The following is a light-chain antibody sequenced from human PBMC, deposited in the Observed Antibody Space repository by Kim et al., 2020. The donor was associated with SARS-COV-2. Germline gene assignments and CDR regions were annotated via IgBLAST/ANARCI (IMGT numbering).Light chain of an antibody. CDR1: RRVSSSY. J-gene: IGKJ4*01. Sequence: PGERAPRSCRASRRVSSSYLAWYQQRPGQAPRLLIYGASSRATGIPDRFSGSGSGTDFTLTITRLEPEDFAVYYCQHYGSSPPLTFGGGTKVDIK. CDR2: GAS. CDR3: QHYGSSPPLT. V-gene: IGKV3-20*01.